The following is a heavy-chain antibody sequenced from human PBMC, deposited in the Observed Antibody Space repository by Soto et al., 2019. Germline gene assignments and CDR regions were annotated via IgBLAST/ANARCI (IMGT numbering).Heavy chain of an antibody. D-gene: IGHD5-18*01. J-gene: IGHJ4*02. CDR2: IWYDGSNK. Sequence: GGSLRLSCAASGFTFSSYGMHWVRQAPGKGLEWVAVIWYDGSNKYYADSVKGRFTISRDNSKNTLYLQMNSLRAEDTAVYYYARGWILCEGLWAIDYWGQGTLVTVSS. V-gene: IGHV3-33*01. CDR3: ARGWILCEGLWAIDY. CDR1: GFTFSSYG.